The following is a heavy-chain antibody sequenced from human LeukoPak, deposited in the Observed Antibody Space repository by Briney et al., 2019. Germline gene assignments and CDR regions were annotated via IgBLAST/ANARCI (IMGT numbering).Heavy chain of an antibody. Sequence: SETLSLTCTVSGGSIRSYYWSWIRQPPGKGLEWIAYIYYSGSTNYNPSLKSRVTISVDTSKNQFSLRLSSVTAADTAVYYCARVGYYDSSGWRYFDYWGQGTLVTVSS. V-gene: IGHV4-59*12. J-gene: IGHJ4*02. D-gene: IGHD3-22*01. CDR2: IYYSGST. CDR3: ARVGYYDSSGWRYFDY. CDR1: GGSIRSYY.